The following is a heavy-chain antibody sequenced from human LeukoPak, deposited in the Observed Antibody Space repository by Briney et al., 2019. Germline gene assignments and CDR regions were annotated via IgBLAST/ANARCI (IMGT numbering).Heavy chain of an antibody. CDR1: GFTVSNTY. D-gene: IGHD1-1*01. CDR2: IYTDGRT. CDR3: ARDRLEAGIFDY. V-gene: IGHV3-53*01. Sequence: GGSLRLSCAASGFTVSNTYMRWVRQAPGKGVEWVSLIYTDGRTSYADSVKGRFTISRDNSQNTLYLQMNSLRAEDTAVYYCARDRLEAGIFDYWGQGTPVTVSS. J-gene: IGHJ4*02.